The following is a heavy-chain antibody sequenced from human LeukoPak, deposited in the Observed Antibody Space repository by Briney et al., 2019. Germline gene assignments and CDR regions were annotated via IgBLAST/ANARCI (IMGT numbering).Heavy chain of an antibody. D-gene: IGHD3-22*01. CDR3: KKAKSSYYDSSGYYRYYFDY. Sequence: GGSLRLSCAASGFTVSSNEMSWVRQAPGKGLEWVSSISGGSTYYADSRKGRFTISRDNSKNTLHLQMNSLRAEDTAVYYCKKAKSSYYDSSGYYRYYFDYWSQGTLVTVSS. V-gene: IGHV3-38-3*01. CDR1: GFTVSSNE. J-gene: IGHJ4*02. CDR2: ISGGST.